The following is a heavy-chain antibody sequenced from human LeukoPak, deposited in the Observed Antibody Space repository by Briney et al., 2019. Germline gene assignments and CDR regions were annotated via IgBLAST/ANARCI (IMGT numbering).Heavy chain of an antibody. CDR3: ARDANYEGSSSAITGGY. D-gene: IGHD6-6*01. V-gene: IGHV1-2*02. Sequence: GASVKVSCKASGYTFTGYYMHWVRQAPGQGLEWMGWINPNSGGTNYAQKFQGRVTMTRDTSISTAYMELSRLRSDDTAVYYCARDANYEGSSSAITGGYWGQGTLVTVSS. CDR1: GYTFTGYY. CDR2: INPNSGGT. J-gene: IGHJ4*02.